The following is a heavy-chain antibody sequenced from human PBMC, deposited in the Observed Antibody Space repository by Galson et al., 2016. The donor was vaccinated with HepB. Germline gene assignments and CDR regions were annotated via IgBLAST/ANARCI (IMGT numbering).Heavy chain of an antibody. CDR2: ISDDGSKR. V-gene: IGHV3-30-3*01. CDR3: ARGHKRMTIYGVVPTVSFHCDH. D-gene: IGHD3-3*01. Sequence: SLRLSCAASGFTFSSYAMHWVRQAPGKGLEWVAVISDDGSKRYYADSVKGRFIVSRDNSKNRLYLQMNSLRREDTAVYFCARGHKRMTIYGVVPTVSFHCDHWGQGTLVKVSS. J-gene: IGHJ4*02. CDR1: GFTFSSYA.